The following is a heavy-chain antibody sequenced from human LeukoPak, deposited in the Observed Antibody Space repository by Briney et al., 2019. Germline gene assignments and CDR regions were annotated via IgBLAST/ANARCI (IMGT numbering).Heavy chain of an antibody. J-gene: IGHJ4*02. CDR3: ARDRWSYSDY. CDR1: GFTFSSYW. D-gene: IGHD4-23*01. CDR2: VNTDGSTP. V-gene: IGHV3-74*01. Sequence: PGGSLRLSCAASGFTFSSYWMHWVRQAPGKGLVWVSRVNTDGSTPTYADSVKGRFTISRDNAKNTLYLQMNSLRAEDTAVYYCARDRWSYSDYWGQGTLVTVSS.